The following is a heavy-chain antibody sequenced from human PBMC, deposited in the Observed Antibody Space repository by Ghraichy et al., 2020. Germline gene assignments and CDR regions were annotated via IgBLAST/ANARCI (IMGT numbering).Heavy chain of an antibody. CDR3: ARGGPNYFGPYSCLDV. CDR2: IYYSRGP. J-gene: IGHJ6*02. V-gene: IGHV4-61*01. D-gene: IGHD3-10*01. CDR1: RGSVSSGSYY. Sequence: ETLFLTCSVSRGSVSSGSYYWTWIRQSSGRGLEWIGYIYYSRGPTYNPSLKSRATISADTSMNQFSLKLNSVTAADTAVYYCARGGPNYFGPYSCLDVWGQGTTVSVSS.